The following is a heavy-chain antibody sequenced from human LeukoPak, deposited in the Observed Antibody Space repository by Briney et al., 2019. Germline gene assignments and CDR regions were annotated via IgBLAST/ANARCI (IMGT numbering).Heavy chain of an antibody. CDR1: GFTFSSYG. V-gene: IGHV3-23*01. CDR2: ISGSGGST. CDR3: AKGTLGSCSGAACYEFDN. J-gene: IGHJ4*02. Sequence: GGTLRLSCAASGFTFSSYGMSWVRQAPGKGLEWVSGISGSGGSTSYADSVKGRITISRDNSKNTLYLQMNSLRADDTALYYCAKGTLGSCSGAACYEFDNWGQGTLVTVSS. D-gene: IGHD2-2*01.